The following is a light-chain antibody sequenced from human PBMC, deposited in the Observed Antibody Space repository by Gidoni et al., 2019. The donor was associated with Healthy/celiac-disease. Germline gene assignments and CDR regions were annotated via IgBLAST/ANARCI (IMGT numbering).Light chain of an antibody. CDR2: GNS. V-gene: IGLV1-40*01. J-gene: IGLJ2*01. CDR1: SPHIGAGYD. Sequence: SVLTQPPSVSGAPGQRVTISRTGSSPHIGAGYDVHWYQQLPGTAPKLLIYGNSNRPSGVPDRFSGSKSGTSASLVITGLQAEDEADYYCQSYDSSLSGSVFGGGTKLTVL. CDR3: QSYDSSLSGSV.